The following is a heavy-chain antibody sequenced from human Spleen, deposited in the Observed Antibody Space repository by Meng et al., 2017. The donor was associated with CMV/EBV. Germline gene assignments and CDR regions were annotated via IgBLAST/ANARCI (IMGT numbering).Heavy chain of an antibody. CDR2: ISWNSFNI. J-gene: IGHJ4*02. V-gene: IGHV3-9*01. D-gene: IGHD3-22*01. Sequence: SLKISCTASGFTFDDYGMQWVRQAPGKGLEWVAGISWNSFNIGYADAVKGRFTISRDNAKNSLYLQMNSLRVEDTALYYCAKDMVYYYDSSGCFESWGQGTLVTVSS. CDR3: AKDMVYYYDSSGCFES. CDR1: GFTFDDYG.